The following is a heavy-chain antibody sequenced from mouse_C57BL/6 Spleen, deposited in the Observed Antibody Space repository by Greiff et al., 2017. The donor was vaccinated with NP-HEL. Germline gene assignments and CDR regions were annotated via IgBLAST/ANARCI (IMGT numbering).Heavy chain of an antibody. CDR1: GYTFTDYN. CDR3: ARSYYSNPFAY. V-gene: IGHV1-22*01. Sequence: EVQLQQSGPELVKPGASVKMSCKASGYTFTDYNMHWVKQSHGQSLEWIGYINPNNGGTSYNQKFKGKATLTVNKSSSTAYMELRSLTSEDSAVYYCARSYYSNPFAYWGQGTLVTVSA. CDR2: INPNNGGT. D-gene: IGHD2-5*01. J-gene: IGHJ3*01.